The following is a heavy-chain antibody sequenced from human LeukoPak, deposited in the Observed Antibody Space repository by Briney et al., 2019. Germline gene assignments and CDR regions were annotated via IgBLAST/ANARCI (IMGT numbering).Heavy chain of an antibody. V-gene: IGHV4-4*09. Sequence: SETLSLTCTVSGDSISSYYSSWIRQPPRKGLEWVRYIYTSGSTNYNPSLKSRVTISVDTSKNQFSLKLSSVTAADTAVYYCARLGNYYYDSSGYENWFDPWGQGTLVTVSS. D-gene: IGHD3-22*01. CDR2: IYTSGST. CDR3: ARLGNYYYDSSGYENWFDP. CDR1: GDSISSYY. J-gene: IGHJ5*02.